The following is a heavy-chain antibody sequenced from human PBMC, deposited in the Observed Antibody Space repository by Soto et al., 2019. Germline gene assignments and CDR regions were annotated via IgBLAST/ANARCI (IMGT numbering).Heavy chain of an antibody. Sequence: QVQLVESGGGVVQPGRSLRLSCAASGFTFSSYAMHWVRQAPGKGLEWVAVISYDGSNKYYADSVKGRFTISRDNSKNTLYLQMNSLRAEDTAVYYCARGVVPAAWDYYYGMDVW. J-gene: IGHJ6*01. V-gene: IGHV3-30-3*01. CDR3: ARGVVPAAWDYYYGMDV. CDR2: ISYDGSNK. D-gene: IGHD2-2*01. CDR1: GFTFSSYA.